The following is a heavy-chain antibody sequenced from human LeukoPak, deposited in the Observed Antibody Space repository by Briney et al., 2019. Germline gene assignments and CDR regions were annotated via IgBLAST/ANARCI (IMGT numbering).Heavy chain of an antibody. J-gene: IGHJ6*03. CDR2: IIPIFGTA. CDR1: GGTFSSYA. D-gene: IGHD2-2*01. V-gene: IGHV1-69*13. Sequence: SVKVSCKASGGTFSSYAISWVRQAPGQGLEWMGGIIPIFGTANYAQKFQGRVTITADESTSTAYMELSSLRSEDTAVYYCARGSGIVVVPAATAPDYYYYMDVWGKGTTVTVSS. CDR3: ARGSGIVVVPAATAPDYYYYMDV.